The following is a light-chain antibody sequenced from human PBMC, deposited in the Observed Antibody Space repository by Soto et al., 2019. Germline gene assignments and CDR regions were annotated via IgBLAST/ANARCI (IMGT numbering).Light chain of an antibody. J-gene: IGKJ1*01. CDR1: QDIGND. Sequence: AIQMTQSPSSLAGSVGDRLTITCRASQDIGNDLGWYQQKPGTAPKLLIYAASSLQSGVPSRFSGSGSGTEFTLTISSLQPEDFATYYCLQVFNFPRAFGQGTKVDIK. CDR3: LQVFNFPRA. V-gene: IGKV1-6*02. CDR2: AAS.